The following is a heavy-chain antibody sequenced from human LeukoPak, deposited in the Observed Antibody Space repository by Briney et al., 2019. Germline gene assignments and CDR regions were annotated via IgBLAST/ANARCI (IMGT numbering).Heavy chain of an antibody. V-gene: IGHV4-59*08. Sequence: SETLSLTCTVSGGSISSYYWSWLRQPPGKGLEWIGFIHYSGSTHYNPSLKSRVTISVVTSKNQFSLTLSSVTAADTAVYYCASLRERSYYARGFDYWGQGTLVTVSS. D-gene: IGHD1-26*01. J-gene: IGHJ4*02. CDR2: IHYSGST. CDR3: ASLRERSYYARGFDY. CDR1: GGSISSYY.